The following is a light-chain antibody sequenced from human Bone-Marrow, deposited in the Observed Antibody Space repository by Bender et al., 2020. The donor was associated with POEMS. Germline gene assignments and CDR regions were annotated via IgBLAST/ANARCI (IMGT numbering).Light chain of an antibody. V-gene: IGLV2-14*03. CDR3: ASYTNTGGLL. CDR1: RSDVGGYNY. CDR2: DVT. J-gene: IGLJ1*01. Sequence: QSALTQPASVSGSPGQSITISCNGTRSDVGGYNYVSWYQHYPGIAPKLMIYDVTDRPSGVSVRFSGSKSGNTASLTISGLQPEDEADYYCASYTNTGGLLFGTGTTVTVL.